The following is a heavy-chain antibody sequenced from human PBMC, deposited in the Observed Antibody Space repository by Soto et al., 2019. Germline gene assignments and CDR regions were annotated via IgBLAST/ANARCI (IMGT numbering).Heavy chain of an antibody. CDR3: ARRGGGVVLAATTPFDY. Sequence: QVPLQESGPRLVRPSGTLSLTCTVSSGSITSANWWSWVRQPPGRGLEWIGEIYHSGSTNYNLSLKSRVPRSVDKSKNQFSLSLSSVTAADTAMYYCARRGGGVVLAATTPFDYWGQGTLVTVSS. CDR1: SGSITSANW. V-gene: IGHV4-4*02. CDR2: IYHSGST. D-gene: IGHD2-15*01. J-gene: IGHJ4*02.